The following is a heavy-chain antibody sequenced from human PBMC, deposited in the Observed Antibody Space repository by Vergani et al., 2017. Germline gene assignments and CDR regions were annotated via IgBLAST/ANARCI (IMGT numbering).Heavy chain of an antibody. CDR3: AREEWGAAAGTWWFDP. CDR1: GGSISSGGYY. J-gene: IGHJ5*02. V-gene: IGHV4-39*07. CDR2: IYYSGST. D-gene: IGHD6-13*01. Sequence: QVQLQESGPGLVKPSQTLSLTCTVSGGSISSGGYYWSWIRQPPGKGLEWIGSIYYSGSTYYNPSLKSRVTISVDTSKNQFSLKLSSVTAADTAVYCCAREEWGAAAGTWWFDPWGQGTLVTVSS.